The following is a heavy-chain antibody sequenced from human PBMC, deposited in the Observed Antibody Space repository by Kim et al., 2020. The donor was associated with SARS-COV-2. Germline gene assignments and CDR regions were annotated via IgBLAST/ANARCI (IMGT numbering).Heavy chain of an antibody. J-gene: IGHJ4*02. V-gene: IGHV3-53*01. D-gene: IGHD3-9*01. CDR3: ARGPSPWFFDF. Sequence: YYADSAKGRFPISTDNSKNTLYLHLNPLRGDDTAVYYCARGPSPWFFDFWGQGALVTVSS.